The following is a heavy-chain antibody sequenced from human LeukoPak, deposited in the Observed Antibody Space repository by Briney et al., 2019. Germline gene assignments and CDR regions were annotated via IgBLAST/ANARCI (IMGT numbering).Heavy chain of an antibody. CDR1: GFTFSDYY. D-gene: IGHD5-18*01. CDR2: ISSSSSYT. J-gene: IGHJ5*02. V-gene: IGHV3-11*03. Sequence: PGGSLRLSCAASGFTFSDYYMSWIRQAPGKGLEWVPSISSSSSYTNYADSVKGRFTISRDNAKNSRYLQMNSLRAEDTAVYYCARWSAIRRYSYGYLDPWGQGTLVTVSS. CDR3: ARWSAIRRYSYGYLDP.